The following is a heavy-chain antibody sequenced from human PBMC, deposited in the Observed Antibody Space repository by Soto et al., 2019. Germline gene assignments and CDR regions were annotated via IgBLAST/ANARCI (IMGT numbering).Heavy chain of an antibody. CDR2: ISYGGST. CDR1: GGCISSSSYH. D-gene: IGHD1-1*01. J-gene: IGHJ4*02. CDR3: ARHRRETGTYAQPLDY. V-gene: IGHV4-39*01. Sequence: SETLSLTCPVSGGCISSSSYHWGWVRRAQGKGLEWSGAISYGGSTYHNPSLRSRVTISVDTSKRQFSLDLTSGTAADTAVYYCARHRRETGTYAQPLDYWGQGTLVTVSS.